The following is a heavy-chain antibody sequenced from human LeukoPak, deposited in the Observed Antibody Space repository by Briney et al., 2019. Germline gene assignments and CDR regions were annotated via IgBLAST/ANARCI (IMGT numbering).Heavy chain of an antibody. V-gene: IGHV3-74*01. Sequence: GGSLRLSCAASGFTFSSYWMHWVRQAPGKGPVWVSRINSDGSSTSYADSVKGRFTISRDNAKNTLYLQMNSLRAEDTAVYYCASGYCSGGSCYLEYFQHWGQGTLVTVSS. D-gene: IGHD2-15*01. CDR2: INSDGSST. J-gene: IGHJ1*01. CDR3: ASGYCSGGSCYLEYFQH. CDR1: GFTFSSYW.